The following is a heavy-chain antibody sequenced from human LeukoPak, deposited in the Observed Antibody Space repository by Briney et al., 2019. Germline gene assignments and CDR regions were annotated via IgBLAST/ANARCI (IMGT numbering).Heavy chain of an antibody. CDR3: ASDSGYSGYETYYYYGMDV. J-gene: IGHJ6*02. V-gene: IGHV3-21*01. CDR1: GFTFSSYS. D-gene: IGHD5-12*01. CDR2: ISSSSSYI. Sequence: PGGSLRLSCAASGFTFSSYSMNWVRQAPGKGLEWVSSISSSSSYIYYTDSVKGRFTISRDNSKNTLYLQMNSLRAEDTAVYYCASDSGYSGYETYYYYGMDVWGQGTTVTVSS.